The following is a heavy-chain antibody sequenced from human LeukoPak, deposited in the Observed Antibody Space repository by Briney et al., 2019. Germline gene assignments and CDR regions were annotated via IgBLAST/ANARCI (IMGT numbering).Heavy chain of an antibody. D-gene: IGHD3-16*01. CDR3: AREGAVATSAAIQD. J-gene: IGHJ1*01. V-gene: IGHV4-38-2*02. CDR1: GYSINSGFY. Sequence: PSETLSLTCAVSGYSINSGFYWSWIRQAPGRGLEYIGNIYHTGCTYYRPSLKSRVTISVDTAKNQFSLGLSSVTAADTAVYYCAREGAVATSAAIQDWGLGTLVTVSS. CDR2: IYHTGCT.